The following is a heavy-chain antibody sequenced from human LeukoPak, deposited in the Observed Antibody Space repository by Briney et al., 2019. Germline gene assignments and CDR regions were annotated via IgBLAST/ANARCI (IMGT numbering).Heavy chain of an antibody. J-gene: IGHJ5*02. CDR3: ARVKHMTISFWFDP. D-gene: IGHD4/OR15-4a*01. V-gene: IGHV4-39*07. CDR2: IYYSGST. Sequence: PSETLSLTCTVSGGSISSSSYYWGWIRQPPGKGLEWIGSIYYSGSTYYNPSLKSRVTISVDTSKNQFSLKLSSVTAADTAVYYCARVKHMTISFWFDPWGQGTLVTVSS. CDR1: GGSISSSSYY.